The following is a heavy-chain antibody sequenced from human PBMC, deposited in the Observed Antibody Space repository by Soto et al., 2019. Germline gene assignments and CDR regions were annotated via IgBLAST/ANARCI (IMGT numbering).Heavy chain of an antibody. Sequence: GGSLRLSCAASGFTFSSYAMSWLRQAPGKGLEWVSAISGSGGSTYYADSVKGRFTISRDNSKNTLYLQMNSLRAKDTAVYYCAKDPGYYGSGSTSWFDPWGQGTLVTVSS. CDR3: AKDPGYYGSGSTSWFDP. D-gene: IGHD3-10*01. CDR2: ISGSGGST. J-gene: IGHJ5*02. V-gene: IGHV3-23*01. CDR1: GFTFSSYA.